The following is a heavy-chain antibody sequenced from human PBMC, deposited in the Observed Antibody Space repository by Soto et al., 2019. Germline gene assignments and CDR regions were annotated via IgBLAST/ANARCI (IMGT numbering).Heavy chain of an antibody. CDR1: GFTFSHYA. V-gene: IGHV3-23*01. D-gene: IGHD3-10*01. Sequence: GGYLRLSCADSGFTFSHYAMIWFRQAPGKGLEWVSSIDGSCATTYYADSVKDRFTISRDNSKNTLYLQMSSRRAEDISLYYCPRDLSYCNSLRSSVRASAGM. J-gene: IGHJ6*01. CDR3: PRDLSYCNSLRSSVRASAGM. CDR2: IDGSCATT.